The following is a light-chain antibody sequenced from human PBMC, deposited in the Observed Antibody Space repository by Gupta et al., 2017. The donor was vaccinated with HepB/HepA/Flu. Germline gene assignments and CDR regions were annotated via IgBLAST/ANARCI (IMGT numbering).Light chain of an antibody. CDR2: DAS. Sequence: VLLTQSPATLSLSPGERATLSCRASQSVSSYLAWYQQKPGQAPRLLIYDASNRATGIPARFSGSGSGTDFTLTISSLEPEDFAVYYCQQRSNWPPWTFGQETKVEIK. CDR1: QSVSSY. V-gene: IGKV3-11*01. CDR3: QQRSNWPPWT. J-gene: IGKJ1*01.